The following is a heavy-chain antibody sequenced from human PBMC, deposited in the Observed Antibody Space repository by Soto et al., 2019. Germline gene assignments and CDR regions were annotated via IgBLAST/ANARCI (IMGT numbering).Heavy chain of an antibody. J-gene: IGHJ4*02. CDR2: IFSADNT. D-gene: IGHD3-3*01. V-gene: IGHV3-53*01. CDR3: AITGAGYYIV. CDR1: GFTVSSNY. Sequence: GGSLRLCCAASGFTVSSNYLSWVRQAPGKGLEWVSVIFSADNTHYADSVKGRFTISRDNSKNTVFLQMNSLRAEDTAVYYCAITGAGYYIVWGQGTPVTVSS.